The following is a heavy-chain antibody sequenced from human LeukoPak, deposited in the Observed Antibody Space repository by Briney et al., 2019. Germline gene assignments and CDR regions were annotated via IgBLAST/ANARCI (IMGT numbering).Heavy chain of an antibody. CDR3: ARVKAYDFWSGYFDY. D-gene: IGHD3-3*01. J-gene: IGHJ4*02. CDR2: ISGSGDST. CDR1: GFTFSNYA. Sequence: PGGSLRLSCAASGFTFSNYAMSWVRQAPGKGLEWVSGISGSGDSTYYADSVKGRFTISRDNSKNTLYLQMNSLRAKDTAVYYCARVKAYDFWSGYFDYWGQGTLVTVSS. V-gene: IGHV3-23*01.